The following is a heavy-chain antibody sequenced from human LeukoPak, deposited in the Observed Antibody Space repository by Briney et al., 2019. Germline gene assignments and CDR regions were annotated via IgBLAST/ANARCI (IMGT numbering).Heavy chain of an antibody. J-gene: IGHJ4*02. Sequence: ASVKVSCKASGYTFTSYGISWVRQAPGQGLEWMGWISAYAQKFQGRVTMTRNTSISTAYMELSSLRSEDTAVYYCARGLSSGDYWGQGTLVTVSS. CDR3: ARGLSSGDY. CDR1: GYTFTSYG. CDR2: ISAY. D-gene: IGHD6-19*01. V-gene: IGHV1-8*01.